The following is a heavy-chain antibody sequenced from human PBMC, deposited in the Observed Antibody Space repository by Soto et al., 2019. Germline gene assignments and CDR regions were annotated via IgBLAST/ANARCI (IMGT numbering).Heavy chain of an antibody. Sequence: EVQLVESGGGLVKPGGSLRLSCAASGFTFSNAWMTWVRQAPGKGLEWVGRIKTKADGGTTDYAAPVKGRFTISRDDSRNMVYLRLNTLTIEETAVYYCTPQRGGATSVDYWGQGTLVTGSS. CDR2: IKTKADGGTT. V-gene: IGHV3-15*01. CDR1: GFTFSNAW. J-gene: IGHJ4*02. D-gene: IGHD3-16*01. CDR3: TPQRGGATSVDY.